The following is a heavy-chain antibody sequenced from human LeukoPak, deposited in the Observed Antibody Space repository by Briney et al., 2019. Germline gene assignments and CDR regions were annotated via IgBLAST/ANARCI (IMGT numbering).Heavy chain of an antibody. CDR3: ARGFSAAGTIWFDP. CDR2: IYTSGST. D-gene: IGHD6-13*01. J-gene: IGHJ5*02. V-gene: IGHV4-61*02. Sequence: SSETLSLTCTVSGGSISSGTYYWTWIRQPAGKGLEWIGRIYTSGSTNYNPSLKSRVTISLDTSNNQFSLKVNSVTAADTALYYCARGFSAAGTIWFDPWGQGTLVTVSS. CDR1: GGSISSGTYY.